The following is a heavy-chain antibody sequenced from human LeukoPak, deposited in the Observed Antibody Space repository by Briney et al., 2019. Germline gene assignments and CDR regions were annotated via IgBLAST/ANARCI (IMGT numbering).Heavy chain of an antibody. Sequence: GGSLRLSCAASGFTFSSYGMHWVRQAPGKGLEWVAVISYDGSNKYYADSVKGRFTISRDNSKNTLYLQMNSLRAEDTAVYYCAKDGTGAHYRIDGMDVWGQGTAVTVSS. CDR1: GFTFSSYG. CDR3: AKDGTGAHYRIDGMDV. V-gene: IGHV3-30*18. D-gene: IGHD7-27*01. J-gene: IGHJ6*02. CDR2: ISYDGSNK.